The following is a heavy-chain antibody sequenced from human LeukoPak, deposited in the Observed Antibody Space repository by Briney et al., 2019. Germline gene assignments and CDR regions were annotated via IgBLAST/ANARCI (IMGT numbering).Heavy chain of an antibody. J-gene: IGHJ4*02. Sequence: ASVKVSCKASGYTFTSYAMNWVRQAPGQGLEWMGWINTNTGNPTYAQGFTGRFVFSLDTSVSTAYLQISSLKAEDTAVYYCARDGNYDILTGYYKGMDYWGQGTLVTVSS. CDR2: INTNTGNP. CDR3: ARDGNYDILTGYYKGMDY. D-gene: IGHD3-9*01. CDR1: GYTFTSYA. V-gene: IGHV7-4-1*02.